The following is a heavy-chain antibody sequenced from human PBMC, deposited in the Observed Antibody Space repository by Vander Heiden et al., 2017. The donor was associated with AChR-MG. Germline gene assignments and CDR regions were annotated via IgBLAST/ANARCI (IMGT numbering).Heavy chain of an antibody. J-gene: IGHJ5*02. CDR3: AKARFGYSSGFDP. D-gene: IGHD6-19*01. V-gene: IGHV3-9*01. CDR1: GFTFDISA. Sequence: EVQLVESGGELVQPGRSLRLSCAAAGFTFDISAMHWVRQAPGKGLEWVSGISWNSGSIGYADSVKGRFTISRDNSKNSLYLQMNSLRAEDTAFYYCAKARFGYSSGFDPWGQGTLVTVSS. CDR2: ISWNSGSI.